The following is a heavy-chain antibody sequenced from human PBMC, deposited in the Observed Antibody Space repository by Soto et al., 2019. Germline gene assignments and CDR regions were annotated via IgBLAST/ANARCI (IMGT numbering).Heavy chain of an antibody. CDR3: ARGGGSYFGWFDP. V-gene: IGHV3-33*01. J-gene: IGHJ5*02. Sequence: QVQLVESGGGVVQPGRSLRLSCAASGFTFSSYGMHWVRQAPGKGLEWVAVTWYDGSNKYYADSVKGRFTISRDNSKNTLYLQMNSLRAEDTAVYYCARGGGSYFGWFDPWGQGTLVTVSS. D-gene: IGHD1-26*01. CDR1: GFTFSSYG. CDR2: TWYDGSNK.